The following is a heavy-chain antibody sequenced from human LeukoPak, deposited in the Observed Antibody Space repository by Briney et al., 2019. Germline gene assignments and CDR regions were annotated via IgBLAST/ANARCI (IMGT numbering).Heavy chain of an antibody. CDR3: ARTDYDYGMDV. CDR2: IYYSGST. Sequence: PSETLSLTCTVSGGSISSYYCGWIRQPPGKGLEWIGYIYYSGSTNYNPSLKSRVTISVDTSKNQFSLKLSSVTAADTAVYYCARTDYDYGMDVWGQGTTVTVSS. CDR1: GGSISSYY. D-gene: IGHD2-21*02. V-gene: IGHV4-59*08. J-gene: IGHJ6*02.